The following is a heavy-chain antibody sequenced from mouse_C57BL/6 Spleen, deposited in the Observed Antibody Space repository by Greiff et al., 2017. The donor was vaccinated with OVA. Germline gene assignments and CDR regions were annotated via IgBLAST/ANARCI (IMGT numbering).Heavy chain of an antibody. CDR1: GYAFSSSW. D-gene: IGHD3-3*01. CDR2: IYPGDGDT. J-gene: IGHJ2*01. V-gene: IGHV1-82*01. Sequence: QVQLKESGPELVKPGASVKISCKASGYAFSSSWMNWVKQRPGKGLEWIGRIYPGDGDTNYNGKFKGKATLTADKSSSTAYMQLSSLTSEDSAVYFCAREGDLHFDYWGQGTTLTVSS. CDR3: AREGDLHFDY.